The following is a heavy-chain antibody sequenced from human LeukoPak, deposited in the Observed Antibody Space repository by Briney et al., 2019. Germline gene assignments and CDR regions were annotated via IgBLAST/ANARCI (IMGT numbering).Heavy chain of an antibody. CDR1: GYSFTDYA. Sequence: ASVKVSCKASGYSFTDYAMHWVRQAPGQRLEWMGWINAANGSTKYSQKFQGRVTITRDTSASRAYMELSSLRSEDTAVYYCAGTYYYDSSGYYPAFDYWGLGTLVTVSS. J-gene: IGHJ4*02. CDR2: INAANGST. D-gene: IGHD3-22*01. CDR3: AGTYYYDSSGYYPAFDY. V-gene: IGHV1-3*01.